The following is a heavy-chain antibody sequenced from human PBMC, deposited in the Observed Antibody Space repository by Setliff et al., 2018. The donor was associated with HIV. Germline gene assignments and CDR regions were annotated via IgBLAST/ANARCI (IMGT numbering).Heavy chain of an antibody. CDR2: IWYDGSSK. J-gene: IGHJ6*03. D-gene: IGHD3-3*01. CDR1: GFTFSSYG. V-gene: IGHV3-30*02. CDR3: AKDVGGGSGHYPLYMDV. Sequence: LRLSCAASGFTFSSYGMHWVRQAPGKGLEWVAIIWYDGSSKYYIDSVKGRFTISRDNSKNTLYLQMNSLRDEDTAVYYCAKDVGGGSGHYPLYMDVWGKGTTVTVSS.